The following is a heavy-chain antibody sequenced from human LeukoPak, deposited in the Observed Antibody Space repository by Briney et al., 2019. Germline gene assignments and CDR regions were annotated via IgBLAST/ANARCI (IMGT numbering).Heavy chain of an antibody. J-gene: IGHJ6*03. D-gene: IGHD3-10*01. V-gene: IGHV1-8*03. Sequence: ASVKVSCKASGGTFTNYDINWVRQATGQGLEWMGWMNPNSGNTAYAQKFQGRVTITRNTSISTVYMELSSLRSEDTAVYYCARAYGSGLGYYMDVWGKGTTVTISS. CDR2: MNPNSGNT. CDR3: ARAYGSGLGYYMDV. CDR1: GGTFTNYD.